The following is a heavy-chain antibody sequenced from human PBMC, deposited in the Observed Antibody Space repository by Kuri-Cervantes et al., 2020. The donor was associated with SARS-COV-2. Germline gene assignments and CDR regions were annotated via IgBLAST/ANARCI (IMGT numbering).Heavy chain of an antibody. CDR1: GFTFSSYA. Sequence: GESLKISCAASGFTFSSYAMSWVRQAPGKGLEWVSAISGSGGSTYYADSVKGRFTISRDNSKNTLYLQMNSLRAEDTAVYYCAMAQWLVMSAFDIWGQGTMVTVSS. CDR2: ISGSGGST. V-gene: IGHV3-23*01. CDR3: AMAQWLVMSAFDI. J-gene: IGHJ3*02. D-gene: IGHD6-19*01.